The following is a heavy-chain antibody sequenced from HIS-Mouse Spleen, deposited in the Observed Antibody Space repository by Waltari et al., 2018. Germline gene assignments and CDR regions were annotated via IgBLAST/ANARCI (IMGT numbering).Heavy chain of an antibody. Sequence: QLQLQESGPGLVKPSETLSLTCTVSGGSISSSSYYWGWIRQPPGKGREWIGSFYYSGGTYYNPSLKSLVTISVDPSKNQFSLKLSSVTAADTAVYSCAREIPYSSSWYDWYFDLWGRGTLVTVSS. D-gene: IGHD6-13*01. J-gene: IGHJ2*01. CDR2: FYYSGGT. CDR1: GGSISSSSYY. CDR3: AREIPYSSSWYDWYFDL. V-gene: IGHV4-39*07.